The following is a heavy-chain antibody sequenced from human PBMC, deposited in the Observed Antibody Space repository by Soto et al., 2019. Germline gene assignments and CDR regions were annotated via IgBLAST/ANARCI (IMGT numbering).Heavy chain of an antibody. J-gene: IGHJ6*02. D-gene: IGHD1-7*01. CDR3: ARHGVDWNYGGNPKYYYGMDV. Sequence: PGESQKISCKGSGYSFTSYWIGWVRQMPGKGLEWMGIIYPGDSDTRYSPSFQGRVTISADKSISTAYLQWSSLKASDTAMYYCARHGVDWNYGGNPKYYYGMDVWGQGTTVTVSS. CDR2: IYPGDSDT. CDR1: GYSFTSYW. V-gene: IGHV5-51*01.